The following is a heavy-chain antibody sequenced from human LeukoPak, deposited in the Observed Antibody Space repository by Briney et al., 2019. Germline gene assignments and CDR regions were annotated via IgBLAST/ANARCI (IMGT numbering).Heavy chain of an antibody. D-gene: IGHD3-22*01. CDR1: GYTFTSYY. Sequence: ASVKVSCKASGYTFTSYYMHWVRQGPGQGLEWMGIINPSGGSTSYAQKFQGRVTMTRDMSTSTVYMELSSLRSEDTAVYYCARGGGYYDSSGYLAFDYWGQGTLVTVSS. CDR2: INPSGGST. V-gene: IGHV1-46*01. CDR3: ARGGGYYDSSGYLAFDY. J-gene: IGHJ4*02.